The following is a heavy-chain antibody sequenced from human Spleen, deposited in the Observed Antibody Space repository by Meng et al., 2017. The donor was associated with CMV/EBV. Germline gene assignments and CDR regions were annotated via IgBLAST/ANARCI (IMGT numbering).Heavy chain of an antibody. Sequence: SLKISCAASGFTFDHYAMHWVRQAPGKGLEWVSGISWNSSSIGYADSVKGRFTISGDNAKKSLYLQMNSLRDEDVALYFCAKDRLANYYYFGLDVWGQGTTVTVSS. CDR2: ISWNSSSI. V-gene: IGHV3-9*03. CDR1: GFTFDHYA. J-gene: IGHJ6*01. CDR3: AKDRLANYYYFGLDV. D-gene: IGHD5-12*01.